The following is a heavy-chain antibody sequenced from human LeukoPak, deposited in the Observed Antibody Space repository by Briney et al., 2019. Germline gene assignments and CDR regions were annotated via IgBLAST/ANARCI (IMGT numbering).Heavy chain of an antibody. V-gene: IGHV1-69*13. D-gene: IGHD1-26*01. CDR2: IIPIFGTA. CDR3: ARGRFIVGATGYDY. J-gene: IGHJ4*02. CDR1: GGTFSSYA. Sequence: ASVKVSCKASGGTFSSYAISWVRQAPGQGLEWMRGIIPIFGTANYAQKFQGRVTITADESTSTAYMELSSLRSEDTAVYYCARGRFIVGATGYDYWGQGTLVTVSS.